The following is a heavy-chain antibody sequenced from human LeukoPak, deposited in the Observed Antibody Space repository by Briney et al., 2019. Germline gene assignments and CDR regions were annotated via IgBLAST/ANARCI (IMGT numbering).Heavy chain of an antibody. Sequence: GGSLRLSCAASGFTFFNYWMSWVRQAPGKGLEWVANIKQDGSETYYVDSVKGRFTISRDNARSSLFLQMTSLRAEDTAVYYCARVSGYSSGWYFAYYYHGMDVWGQGTTVTVSS. D-gene: IGHD6-19*01. V-gene: IGHV3-7*01. CDR2: IKQDGSET. CDR1: GFTFFNYW. J-gene: IGHJ6*02. CDR3: ARVSGYSSGWYFAYYYHGMDV.